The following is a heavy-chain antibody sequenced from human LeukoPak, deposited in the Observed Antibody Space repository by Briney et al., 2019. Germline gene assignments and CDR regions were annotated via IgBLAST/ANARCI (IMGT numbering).Heavy chain of an antibody. CDR2: INQSGNT. CDR1: GGSFSYHY. J-gene: IGHJ6*03. V-gene: IGHV4-34*01. Sequence: SETLSLTCAVYGGSFSYHYWSWIRQSPGKGLEWIGEINQSGNTNYNPSLKSRATISVDTSANRFFLNLISVTAADTVVYYCARPGVREYFYYMDVWGQGNPVTISS. CDR3: ARPGVREYFYYMDV. D-gene: IGHD3-10*01.